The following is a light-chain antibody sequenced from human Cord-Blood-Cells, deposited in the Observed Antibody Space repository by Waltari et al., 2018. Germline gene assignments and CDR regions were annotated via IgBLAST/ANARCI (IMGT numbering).Light chain of an antibody. CDR3: QAWDSSTLYV. Sequence: GDKLGDKYACWYQQKPGQSPVLVIYQDSKRPSGIPERFSGSNSGNTATLTISGTQAMDEADYYCQAWDSSTLYVFGTGTKVTVL. V-gene: IGLV3-1*01. J-gene: IGLJ1*01. CDR1: KLGDKY. CDR2: QDS.